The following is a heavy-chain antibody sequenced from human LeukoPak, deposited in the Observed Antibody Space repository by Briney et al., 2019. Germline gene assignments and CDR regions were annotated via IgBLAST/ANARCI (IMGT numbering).Heavy chain of an antibody. CDR3: ARDRGPYCSGGSCLRSFDY. D-gene: IGHD2-15*01. CDR2: ISSSRSYI. CDR1: VFTFSSYS. J-gene: IGHJ4*02. V-gene: IGHV3-21*01. Sequence: GGSLRLSCAASVFTFSSYSMNWVRQAPGKGLEWVSSISSSRSYIYYADSVKGRFTISRDNAKNSLYRQMNSLRAEDTAVYYCARDRGPYCSGGSCLRSFDYWGQGTLVTVSS.